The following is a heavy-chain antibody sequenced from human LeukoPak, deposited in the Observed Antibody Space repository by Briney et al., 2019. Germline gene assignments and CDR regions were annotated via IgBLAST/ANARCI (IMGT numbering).Heavy chain of an antibody. Sequence: SETLSFTCAVSGYSISSGYYWGWIRQPPGKGLEWIGSIYHSGSTYYNPSLKSRVTISVDTSKNQFSLKLSSVTAADTAVYYCAGAPTSWYENAFDIWGQGTMVTVSS. J-gene: IGHJ3*02. V-gene: IGHV4-38-2*01. CDR3: AGAPTSWYENAFDI. D-gene: IGHD6-13*01. CDR1: GYSISSGYY. CDR2: IYHSGST.